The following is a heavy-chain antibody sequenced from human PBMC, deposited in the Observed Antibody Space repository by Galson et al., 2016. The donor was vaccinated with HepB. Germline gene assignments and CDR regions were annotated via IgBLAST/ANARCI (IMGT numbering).Heavy chain of an antibody. Sequence: SETLSLTCAASGGSFSGYYWSWIRQPPGKGLEWIGEIDHSGSSNFNPSLKSRVTMPVDTSKNQFSLKLSSVTAADTAMYYCATLKLRTGGDAWGQGSLVTVSS. CDR2: IDHSGSS. CDR3: ATLKLRTGGDA. D-gene: IGHD3-3*01. CDR1: GGSFSGYY. J-gene: IGHJ5*02. V-gene: IGHV4-34*01.